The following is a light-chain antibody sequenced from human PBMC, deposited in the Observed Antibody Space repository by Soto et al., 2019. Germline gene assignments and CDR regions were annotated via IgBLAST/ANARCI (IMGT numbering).Light chain of an antibody. V-gene: IGLV2-23*01. CDR3: CSYAGSSTYVV. CDR1: GSDVGSYTL. CDR2: EGS. J-gene: IGLJ2*01. Sequence: QSALTQPASVSGSPGQSIPLSCTGTGSDVGSYTLVSWYQQHPGKAPKLMIYEGSKRPSGVSNRFSGSKSGNTASLTISGLQAEDEADYYCCSYAGSSTYVVFGGGTKVTVL.